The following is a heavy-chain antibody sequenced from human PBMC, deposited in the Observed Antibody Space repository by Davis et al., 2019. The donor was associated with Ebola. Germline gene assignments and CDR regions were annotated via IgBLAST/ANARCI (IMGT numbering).Heavy chain of an antibody. J-gene: IGHJ6*02. CDR2: NSSKANTYAT. V-gene: IGHV3-73*01. CDR1: DTISSGSV. Sequence: SLITSCAASDTISSGSVMYWLRAASGKVQEWVGRNSSKANTYATGYAPSVKGRSTISRDNSKSIAYLQMNSLKTEGTAVYYCTRAIFGVVLHYYYYYGMDVWGQGTTVTVSS. D-gene: IGHD3-3*01. CDR3: TRAIFGVVLHYYYYYGMDV.